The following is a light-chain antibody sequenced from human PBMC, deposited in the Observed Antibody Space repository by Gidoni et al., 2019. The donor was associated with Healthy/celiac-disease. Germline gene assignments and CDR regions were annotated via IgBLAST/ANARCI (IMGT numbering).Light chain of an antibody. Sequence: QPVLTQPPSVSGAPGQRGTSSCTGSSSNIGAGYAVHWYQQLPGTAPKLLIYGNSNRPSGVPDRFSGSKSGTSASLAITGLQAEAEADYYCQSYDSSLSGLWVFGGGTKLTGL. J-gene: IGLJ3*02. CDR2: GNS. V-gene: IGLV1-40*01. CDR3: QSYDSSLSGLWV. CDR1: SSNIGAGYA.